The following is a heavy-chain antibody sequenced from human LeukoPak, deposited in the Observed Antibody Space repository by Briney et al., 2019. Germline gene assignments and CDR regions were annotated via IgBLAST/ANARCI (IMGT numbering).Heavy chain of an antibody. D-gene: IGHD6-19*01. J-gene: IGHJ4*02. CDR3: ATTLYSSAYYFDY. V-gene: IGHV1-69-2*01. CDR2: VDPEDGET. CDR1: GYTFTDYY. Sequence: ASVKVSCKVPGYTFTDYYMHWLQQAPGKGLEWMGLVDPEDGETIYAEKFQGRVTITADTSTDTAYMELSSLRSEDTAVYYCATTLYSSAYYFDYWGQGTLVTVSS.